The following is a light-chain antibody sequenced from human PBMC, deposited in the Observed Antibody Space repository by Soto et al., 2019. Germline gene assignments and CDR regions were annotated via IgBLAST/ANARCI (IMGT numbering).Light chain of an antibody. CDR2: EVS. J-gene: IGLJ2*01. CDR1: SSDVGGYNY. V-gene: IGLV2-14*01. CDR3: SSYTSSSTKV. Sequence: QSVLTQPASVSGSPGQSITISCTGTSSDVGGYNYVSWYQQHPGKAPKLMIYEVSNRPSGVSNRFSGSKSGNTASLTISGLQADDEDDYYCSSYTSSSTKVFGGGTKLTVL.